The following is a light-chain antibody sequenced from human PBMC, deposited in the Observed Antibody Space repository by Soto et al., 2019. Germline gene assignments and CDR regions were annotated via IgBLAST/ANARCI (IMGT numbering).Light chain of an antibody. CDR2: EVT. CDR1: SSDVGGYNY. CDR3: RSYTTTSTPYV. V-gene: IGLV2-14*01. Sequence: QSALTQPASVSGSPGQSITISCTGTSSDVGGYNYVSWYQQHPGKAPKLMIYEVTKRPSGVSDRFSGSKSGNTASLTISGLQAEDEADYYCRSYTTTSTPYVFGTGTKVTVL. J-gene: IGLJ1*01.